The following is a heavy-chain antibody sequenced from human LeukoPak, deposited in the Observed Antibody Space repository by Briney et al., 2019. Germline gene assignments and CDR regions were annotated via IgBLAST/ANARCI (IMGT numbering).Heavy chain of an antibody. CDR2: INHSGST. D-gene: IGHD3-9*01. Sequence: PSETLSLTCAVYGGSFSGYYWSWIGQPPGKGLEWIGEINHSGSTNYNPSLKSRVTISVDTSKNQFSLKLSSVTAADTAVYYCARGPRYFDWLGNYYYYMDVWGKGTTVTVSS. CDR1: GGSFSGYY. J-gene: IGHJ6*03. CDR3: ARGPRYFDWLGNYYYYMDV. V-gene: IGHV4-34*01.